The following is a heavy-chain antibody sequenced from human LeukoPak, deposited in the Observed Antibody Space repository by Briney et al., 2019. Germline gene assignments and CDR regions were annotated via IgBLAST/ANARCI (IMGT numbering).Heavy chain of an antibody. J-gene: IGHJ4*02. CDR2: ISGSGGST. Sequence: PGGSLRLSCAASGFTFSSYGMSWVRRAPGKGLEWVSAISGSGGSTYYADSVKGRFTISRDNSKNTLYLQMNSLRAEDTAVYYCARRDIVVVVSASDYWGQGTLVTVSS. CDR1: GFTFSSYG. V-gene: IGHV3-23*01. CDR3: ARRDIVVVVSASDY. D-gene: IGHD2-15*01.